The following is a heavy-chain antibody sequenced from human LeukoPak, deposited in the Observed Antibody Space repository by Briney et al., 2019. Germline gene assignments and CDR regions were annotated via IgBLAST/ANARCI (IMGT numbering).Heavy chain of an antibody. CDR2: IYYSGST. CDR1: GGSISSSSYY. D-gene: IGHD5-24*01. CDR3: ARVRRWLELYYFDY. Sequence: PSETLSLTCTVSGGSISSSSYYWGWIRQSPGKGLEWIGNIYYSGSTYYNPSLKSRVTISVDTSKNQFSLNLSSVTAADTAVYYCARVRRWLELYYFDYWGQGTLVTVSS. J-gene: IGHJ4*02. V-gene: IGHV4-39*02.